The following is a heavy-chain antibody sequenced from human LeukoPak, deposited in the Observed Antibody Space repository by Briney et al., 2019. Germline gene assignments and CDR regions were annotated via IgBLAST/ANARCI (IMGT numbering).Heavy chain of an antibody. V-gene: IGHV3-21*01. CDR3: AREDRSSSSWGRYYYYYMDV. Sequence: GGSLRLSCAASGFTFSSYSMNWVRQAPGKGLQGFSSISSSSSYIYYADSVKGRFTISRDNAKNSLYLQMNSLRAEDTAVYYCAREDRSSSSWGRYYYYYMDVWGKGTTVTVS. J-gene: IGHJ6*03. CDR1: GFTFSSYS. CDR2: ISSSSSYI. D-gene: IGHD6-6*01.